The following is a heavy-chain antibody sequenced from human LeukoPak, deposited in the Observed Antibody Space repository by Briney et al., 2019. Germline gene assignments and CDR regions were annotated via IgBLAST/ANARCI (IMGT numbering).Heavy chain of an antibody. CDR1: GGSISSSSYY. Sequence: SETLSPTCTVSGGSISSSSYYWGWIRQPPGKGLEWIGSIYYSGSTYYNPSLKSRVTISVDTSKNQFSLKLSSVTAADTAVYYCARRPYDFWSGYYDYWGQGTLVTVSS. J-gene: IGHJ4*02. V-gene: IGHV4-39*01. D-gene: IGHD3-3*01. CDR3: ARRPYDFWSGYYDY. CDR2: IYYSGST.